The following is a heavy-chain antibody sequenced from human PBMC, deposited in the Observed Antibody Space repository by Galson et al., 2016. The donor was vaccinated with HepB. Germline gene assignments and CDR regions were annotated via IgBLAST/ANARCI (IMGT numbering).Heavy chain of an antibody. CDR2: MYSGGGT. CDR1: GLTVSSNY. Sequence: SLRLSCAASGLTVSSNYMNWVRQRPGKGLEWVSVMYSGGGTDYADSVKGRFTISRDNSKNTLYLQMNSLRVEDTAVYYCARANIVYRGVFDAFDFWGQGAMVTVSS. V-gene: IGHV3-53*01. D-gene: IGHD2/OR15-2a*01. J-gene: IGHJ3*01. CDR3: ARANIVYRGVFDAFDF.